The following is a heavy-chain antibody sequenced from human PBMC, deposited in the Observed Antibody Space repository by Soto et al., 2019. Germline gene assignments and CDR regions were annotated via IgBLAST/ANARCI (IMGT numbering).Heavy chain of an antibody. CDR2: MNEYGSER. CDR3: ARATGADKEDY. CDR1: GFTFSSYW. D-gene: IGHD3-10*01. J-gene: IGHJ4*02. Sequence: GGSLRLSCAASGFTFSSYWMSWLRQAPGKGLEWVASMNEYGSERYYVDSVKGRFTISRDNAKNSLYLQMNSLRAEDTAVYYCARATGADKEDYWGQGTLVTVSS. V-gene: IGHV3-7*04.